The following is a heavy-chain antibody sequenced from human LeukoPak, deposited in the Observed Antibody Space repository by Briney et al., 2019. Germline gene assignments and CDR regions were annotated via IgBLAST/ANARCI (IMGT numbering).Heavy chain of an antibody. CDR1: GYTFTSYG. Sequence: ASVKVSCKASGYTFTSYGISWVRQAPGQGLEWMGWISAYNGNTNYAQKLQGRVTMTTDTSTSTAYMELRSLRSDDTAVYYCAGGYSGYDYGHYYGMDVWGQGTTVTASS. J-gene: IGHJ6*02. D-gene: IGHD5-12*01. V-gene: IGHV1-18*01. CDR3: AGGYSGYDYGHYYGMDV. CDR2: ISAYNGNT.